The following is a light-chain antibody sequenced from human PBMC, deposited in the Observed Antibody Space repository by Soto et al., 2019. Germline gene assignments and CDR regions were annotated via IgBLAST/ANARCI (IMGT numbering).Light chain of an antibody. Sequence: DIVMTQSPLSLPVTPGEPASISCRSSQSLLHSNGYNYLDWYLQKPGQSPQLLIYSVSNRASGVPDRFSGSGSGTDFTLKISRVEAEDVGVYFCMQALQSPWTFGQGTKVDIK. CDR3: MQALQSPWT. CDR2: SVS. V-gene: IGKV2-28*01. J-gene: IGKJ1*01. CDR1: QSLLHSNGYNY.